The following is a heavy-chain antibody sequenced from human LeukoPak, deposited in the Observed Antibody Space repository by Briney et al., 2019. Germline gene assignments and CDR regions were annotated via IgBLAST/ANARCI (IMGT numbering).Heavy chain of an antibody. CDR1: GFTFSSYA. CDR2: ISYDGSNK. V-gene: IGHV3-30-3*01. CDR3: AREEVVPAAIPYYYYYYGMDV. Sequence: PGGSLRLSCAAYGFTFSSYAMHWVRQAPGKGLEWVAVISYDGSNKYYTDSVKGRFTISRDNSKNTLYLQMNSLRAEDTAVYYCAREEVVPAAIPYYYYYYGMDVWGQGTTVTVSS. J-gene: IGHJ6*02. D-gene: IGHD2-2*02.